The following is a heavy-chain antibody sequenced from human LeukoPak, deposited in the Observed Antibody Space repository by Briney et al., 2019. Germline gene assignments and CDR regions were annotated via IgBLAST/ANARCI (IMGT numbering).Heavy chain of an antibody. D-gene: IGHD3-3*01. CDR3: ARHDGYDFWSGYYIDNWFDP. CDR2: IYYSGST. Sequence: SETLSLTCTVSGGSISSYYWSWIRQPPGKGLEWIGYIYYSGSTNYNASLKSRVTISVDTSKNQFSLKLSSVTAADTAVYYCARHDGYDFWSGYYIDNWFDPWGQGTLVTVSS. CDR1: GGSISSYY. J-gene: IGHJ5*02. V-gene: IGHV4-59*08.